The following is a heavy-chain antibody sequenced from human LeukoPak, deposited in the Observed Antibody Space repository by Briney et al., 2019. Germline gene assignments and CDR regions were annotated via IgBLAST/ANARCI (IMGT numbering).Heavy chain of an antibody. J-gene: IGHJ4*02. D-gene: IGHD2-15*01. CDR1: GGSFSGYY. V-gene: IGHV4-34*01. CDR3: ARQAVVAANAGY. CDR2: INHSGST. Sequence: PSETLSLTCAVYGGSFSGYYWSWIRQPPGKGLEWIGEINHSGSTNYNPSLKSRVTISVDTSKNQFSLKLSSVTAADTAVYYCARQAVVAANAGYWGQGTLVTVSS.